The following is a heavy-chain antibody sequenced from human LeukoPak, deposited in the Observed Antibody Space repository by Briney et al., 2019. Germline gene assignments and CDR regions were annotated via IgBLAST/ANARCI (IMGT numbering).Heavy chain of an antibody. CDR2: ISGSGGST. CDR3: AKDHQGYWADSFDY. Sequence: GGPLRLSCAVSGFTFSSYAMTWVRQAPGKGLEWVSAISGSGGSTYFADSVKGRFTVSRDNSKDTLYLQMNSLRAEDTAVYYCAKDHQGYWADSFDYWGQGTLVTVSS. V-gene: IGHV3-23*01. CDR1: GFTFSSYA. D-gene: IGHD6-13*01. J-gene: IGHJ4*02.